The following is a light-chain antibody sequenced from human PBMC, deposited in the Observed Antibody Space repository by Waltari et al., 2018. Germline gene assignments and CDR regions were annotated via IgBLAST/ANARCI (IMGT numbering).Light chain of an antibody. CDR1: SSDVGTYHL. CDR3: CSFAGRSTWV. V-gene: IGLV2-23*01. J-gene: IGLJ1*01. Sequence: QSALTQPASVSGSPGQSIAVSCTGTSSDVGTYHLVSWYQHHPGKAPKLLLYEASKRPSGVSNRFSGSKSGNTASLTISGLQSEDEADYYCCSFAGRSTWVFGTGTKVTVL. CDR2: EAS.